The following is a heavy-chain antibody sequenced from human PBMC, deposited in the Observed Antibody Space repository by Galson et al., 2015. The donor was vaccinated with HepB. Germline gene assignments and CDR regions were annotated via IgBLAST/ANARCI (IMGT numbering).Heavy chain of an antibody. D-gene: IGHD4-23*01. CDR3: AREFYAGNDY. J-gene: IGHJ4*02. CDR2: IKSDGGT. Sequence: SLRLSCAASGSTLRNYWMNWVRQAPGKGLVWLSRIKSDGGTSYADSVKGRFTISRDNAKNTLYLQMNSLRVEDTAVYYCAREFYAGNDYWGRGTLVTVSS. CDR1: GSTLRNYW. V-gene: IGHV3-74*01.